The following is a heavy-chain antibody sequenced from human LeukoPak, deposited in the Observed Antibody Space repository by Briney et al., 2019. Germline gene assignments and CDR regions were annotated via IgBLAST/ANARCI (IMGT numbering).Heavy chain of an antibody. Sequence: GESLKISCEGSGDRFRIYWIAWVRQMPGQGLEWIGVVYPADSDTRYSRSFQGQVTISVDRSIKTAYMQWSNLKASDTAMYYCARPWEPDLAGYIQPCGQGTLVTVSS. V-gene: IGHV5-51*01. J-gene: IGHJ1*01. CDR1: GDRFRIYW. D-gene: IGHD1-14*01. CDR3: ARPWEPDLAGYIQP. CDR2: VYPADSDT.